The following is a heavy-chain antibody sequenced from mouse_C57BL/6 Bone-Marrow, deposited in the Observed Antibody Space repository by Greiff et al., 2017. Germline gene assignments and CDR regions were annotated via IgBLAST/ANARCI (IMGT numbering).Heavy chain of an antibody. V-gene: IGHV1-15*01. CDR2: IDPETSGT. Sequence: QVQLKESGAELVRPGASVTLSCKASGYTFTDYEMHWVKQTPVHGLEWIGAIDPETSGTAYNQKFKGKAILTADKSSSTAYMELRSLTSEDSAVYYCTRSGYYGSSSFYWGQGTTLTVSS. D-gene: IGHD1-1*01. CDR3: TRSGYYGSSSFY. CDR1: GYTFTDYE. J-gene: IGHJ2*01.